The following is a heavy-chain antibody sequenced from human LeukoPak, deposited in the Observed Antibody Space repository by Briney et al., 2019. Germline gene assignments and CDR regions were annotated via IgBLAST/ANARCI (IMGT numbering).Heavy chain of an antibody. V-gene: IGHV3-7*01. CDR1: GFIFSDYW. J-gene: IGHJ4*02. D-gene: IGHD5-18*01. Sequence: GGSLRLSCAASGFIFSDYWMNWVRQAPGKGLEWVANIKLDGSEKYYVDSVKGRFTISRDNAKNSLYLQMNSLRAEDTAVYYCARVKGAYRYGSDYWGQGALVTVSS. CDR2: IKLDGSEK. CDR3: ARVKGAYRYGSDY.